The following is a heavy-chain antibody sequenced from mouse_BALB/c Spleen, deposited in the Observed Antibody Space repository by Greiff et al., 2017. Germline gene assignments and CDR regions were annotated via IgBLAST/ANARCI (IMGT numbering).Heavy chain of an antibody. J-gene: IGHJ4*01. CDR2: INPYNDGT. V-gene: IGHV1-14*01. Sequence: EVKLMESGPELVKPGASVKMSCKASGYTFTSYVMHWVKQKPGQGLEWIGYINPYNDGTKYNEKFKGKATLTSDKSSSTAYMELSSLTSEDSAVYYCARYGNTWWAMDYWGQGTSVTVSS. CDR1: GYTFTSYV. D-gene: IGHD2-1*01. CDR3: ARYGNTWWAMDY.